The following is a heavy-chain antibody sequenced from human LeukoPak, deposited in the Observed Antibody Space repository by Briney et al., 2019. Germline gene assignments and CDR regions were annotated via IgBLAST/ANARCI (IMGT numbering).Heavy chain of an antibody. CDR1: GGSISSSSYY. CDR2: IYYSGST. D-gene: IGHD1-26*01. Sequence: PSETLSLTCTVSGGSISSSSYYWGWIRQPPGKGLEWIGSIYYSGSTYYNPSLKSRVTISVDTSKNQFSLKLSSVTAADTAVYYCASHGGVPRGSYPFLNYFDYWGQGTLVTVSS. CDR3: ASHGGVPRGSYPFLNYFDY. J-gene: IGHJ4*02. V-gene: IGHV4-39*01.